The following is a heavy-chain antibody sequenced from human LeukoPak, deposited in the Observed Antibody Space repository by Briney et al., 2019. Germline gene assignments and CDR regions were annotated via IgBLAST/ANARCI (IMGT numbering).Heavy chain of an antibody. CDR1: GGSISSYY. V-gene: IGHV4-59*01. Sequence: PSETLSLTCTVSGGSISSYYWSWIRQPPGKGLEWIGYIYYSGSTNYNPSLKSRVTISVDTSKNQFSLKLSSVTAADTAVYYCARAPPRPRRLIVGAPDAFDIWGQGTMVTVSS. CDR2: IYYSGST. J-gene: IGHJ3*02. D-gene: IGHD1-26*01. CDR3: ARAPPRPRRLIVGAPDAFDI.